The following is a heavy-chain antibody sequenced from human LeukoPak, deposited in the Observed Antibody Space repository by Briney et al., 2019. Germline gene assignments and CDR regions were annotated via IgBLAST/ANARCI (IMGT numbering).Heavy chain of an antibody. Sequence: PSETLSLTCTVSGDSISSFYWSWIRQPAGKGLEWIGRIYSSGSTNYNPSLESRVTMSVDTSENQLSLKLSSVTAADTAVYYCARTTEAHSWQTRYYSYYMDVWGKGTTVTVSS. J-gene: IGHJ6*03. V-gene: IGHV4-4*07. CDR3: ARTTEAHSWQTRYYSYYMDV. D-gene: IGHD6-13*01. CDR2: IYSSGST. CDR1: GDSISSFY.